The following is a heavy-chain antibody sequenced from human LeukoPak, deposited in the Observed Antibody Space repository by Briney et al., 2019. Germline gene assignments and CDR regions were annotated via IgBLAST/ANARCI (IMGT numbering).Heavy chain of an antibody. CDR2: INWNGGST. CDR1: GFTFDDYG. D-gene: IGHD3-22*01. V-gene: IGHV3-20*01. Sequence: PGGSLRLSCAASGFTFDDYGMSWVRQAPGKGLEWVSGINWNGGSTGYADSVKGRFTISRDNAKNSLYLQMNSLRAEDTALYHCARDGGWSSGYCFDYWGQGTLVTVSS. J-gene: IGHJ4*02. CDR3: ARDGGWSSGYCFDY.